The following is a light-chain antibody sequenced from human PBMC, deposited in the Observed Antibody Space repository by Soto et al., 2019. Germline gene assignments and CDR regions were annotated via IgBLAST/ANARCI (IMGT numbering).Light chain of an antibody. V-gene: IGKV1-39*01. J-gene: IGKJ2*01. CDR1: QSISSY. CDR3: QESYSTPYT. CDR2: AAS. Sequence: DIQMTQSPSSLSSSVGDRVTITCLASQSISSYLNWYQQKPGKAPKLLIYAASSLQSGVPSMFSGSGSGTDFTLTISSLQPEDFATYYCQESYSTPYTFGQGTKVDIK.